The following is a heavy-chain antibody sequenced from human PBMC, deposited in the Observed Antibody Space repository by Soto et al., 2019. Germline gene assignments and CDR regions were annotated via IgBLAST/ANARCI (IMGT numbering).Heavy chain of an antibody. CDR2: IAADGARP. CDR1: GFTFSSFA. Sequence: GGSLRLSCAVSGFTFSSFAMNWVRQVPGKGLDWVASIAADGARPEYAESAKGRFTISRDNSRNILYLQMNSLTADDTAVYYCGKGQTATPTRIGHWGQGTLVTVSS. J-gene: IGHJ1*01. V-gene: IGHV3-23*01. D-gene: IGHD1-1*01. CDR3: GKGQTATPTRIGH.